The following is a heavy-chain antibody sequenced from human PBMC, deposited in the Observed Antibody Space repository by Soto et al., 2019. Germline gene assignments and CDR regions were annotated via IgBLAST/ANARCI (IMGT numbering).Heavy chain of an antibody. V-gene: IGHV4-61*01. CDR2: VYYSGIT. Sequence: XESLSLPCSVSGGSFSSQTHFWSCIRQAPGKGLEWIGYVYYSGITNSNPSLKGRVTISADTSNNQIFLSLTSVTAADTAVYYCPREDMSGTYYFDSWGQRILVTVSS. D-gene: IGHD1-26*01. CDR1: GGSFSSQTHF. J-gene: IGHJ4*02. CDR3: PREDMSGTYYFDS.